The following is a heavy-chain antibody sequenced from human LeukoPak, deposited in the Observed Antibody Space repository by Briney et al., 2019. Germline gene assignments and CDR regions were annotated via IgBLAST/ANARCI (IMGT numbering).Heavy chain of an antibody. CDR3: ARRLGIAAANGPTYFYYYGLDV. Sequence: SETLSLTCTVSRDSISSYYWSWVQQPPGKGLEWVGYIYYTGSANYNPSLKSRVSISIDTSKNQFSLKLSSVTAADTAVYYCARRLGIAAANGPTYFYYYGLDVWGQGTTVTVSS. J-gene: IGHJ6*02. V-gene: IGHV4-59*08. CDR2: IYYTGSA. D-gene: IGHD6-13*01. CDR1: RDSISSYY.